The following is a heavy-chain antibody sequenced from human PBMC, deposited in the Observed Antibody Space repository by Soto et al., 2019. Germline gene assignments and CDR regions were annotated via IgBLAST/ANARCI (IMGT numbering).Heavy chain of an antibody. CDR1: GGTFSSYT. J-gene: IGHJ4*02. CDR3: ARGRGTPPYYFDY. CDR2: IIPILGIA. V-gene: IGHV1-69*02. D-gene: IGHD5-12*01. Sequence: SVKVSCTASGGTFSSYTISWVRQAPGQGLEWMGRIIPILGIANYAQKFQGRVTITADKSTSTAYMELSSLRSEDTAVYYCARGRGTPPYYFDYWGQGTLVTVSS.